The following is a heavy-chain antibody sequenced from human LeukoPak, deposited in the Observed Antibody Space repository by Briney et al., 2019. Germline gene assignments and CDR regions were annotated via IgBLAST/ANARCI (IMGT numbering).Heavy chain of an antibody. D-gene: IGHD5-24*01. Sequence: SETLSLTCTVSGGSISSGGYYWSWIRQHPGKGLEWIGYIYYSGSTNYNPSLKSRVTISVDTSKNQFSLKLSSVTAADTAVYYCARGGRWLTFDYWGQGTLVTVSS. CDR3: ARGGRWLTFDY. CDR2: IYYSGST. J-gene: IGHJ4*02. CDR1: GGSISSGGYY. V-gene: IGHV4-31*03.